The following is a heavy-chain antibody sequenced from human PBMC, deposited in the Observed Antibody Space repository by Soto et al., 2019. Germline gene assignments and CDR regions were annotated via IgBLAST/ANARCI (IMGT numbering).Heavy chain of an antibody. CDR2: INAGNGNT. CDR1: GYTFTSYA. J-gene: IGHJ6*01. CDR3: ARDPYGDYGPSYYYYYYGMDV. V-gene: IGHV1-3*01. D-gene: IGHD4-17*01. Sequence: ASVKVSCKASGYTFTSYAMHWVRQAPGQRLEWMGWINAGNGNTKYSQKFQGRVTITRDTSASTAYMELSSLRSEDTAVYYCARDPYGDYGPSYYYYYYGMDVWGQGTTVTVSS.